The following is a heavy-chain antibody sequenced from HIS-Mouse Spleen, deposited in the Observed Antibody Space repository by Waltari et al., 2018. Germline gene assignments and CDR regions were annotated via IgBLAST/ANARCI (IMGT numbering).Heavy chain of an antibody. CDR1: GGSFIGYY. J-gene: IGHJ4*02. D-gene: IGHD1-1*01. CDR2: INHSGST. V-gene: IGHV4-34*01. CDR3: ARGVQLERRGFDY. Sequence: QVQLQQWGAGLLKPSETLSLTCAVYGGSFIGYYWSWIRQPPGKGLEWIGEINHSGSTNYNPSLKSRVTISVDTSKNQFSLKLSSVTAADTAVYYCARGVQLERRGFDYWGQGTLVTVSS.